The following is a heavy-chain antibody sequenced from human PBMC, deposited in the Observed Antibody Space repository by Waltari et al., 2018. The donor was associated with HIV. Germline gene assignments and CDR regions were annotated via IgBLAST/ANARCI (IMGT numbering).Heavy chain of an antibody. J-gene: IGHJ4*02. CDR1: GFPFSNYW. Sequence: EVQLVESGGGSVQHGGSLRLSCRASGFPFSNYWMHWVRQAPGKGLVWVSRINSDGSSTSYADSVKGRFTISRDNAKNTVYLQMNSLRAEDTAVYYCARGGSKPLDYWGQGTLVTVSS. CDR3: ARGGSKPLDY. V-gene: IGHV3-74*01. D-gene: IGHD4-4*01. CDR2: INSDGSST.